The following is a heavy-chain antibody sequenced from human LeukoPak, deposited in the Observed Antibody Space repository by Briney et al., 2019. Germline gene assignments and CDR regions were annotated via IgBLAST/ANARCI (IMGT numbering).Heavy chain of an antibody. D-gene: IGHD3-22*01. CDR1: GGSFSGYY. CDR3: ARGVRDSSGYFYFDY. J-gene: IGHJ4*02. Sequence: PSETLSLTCAVYGGSFSGYYWSWIRQPPGKGLEWIGEINHSGSTNYNPSLKSRVTISVDTSKNQFSLKLSSVTAADTAVYYCARGVRDSSGYFYFDYWGQGTLVNVSS. V-gene: IGHV4-34*01. CDR2: INHSGST.